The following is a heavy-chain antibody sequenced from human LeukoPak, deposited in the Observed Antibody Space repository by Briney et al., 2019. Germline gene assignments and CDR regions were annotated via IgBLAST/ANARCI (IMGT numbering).Heavy chain of an antibody. CDR3: AKEGDSNYFDS. Sequence: GGSLRLSCSASGFTFSSYAMHWVRQAPGKGLEWVAVISYDGSNKFYVDSVKGRFTISRDNSKHTLYLQMNSLIADDTAVYYCAKEGDSNYFDSWGQGTLVTVSS. D-gene: IGHD3-10*01. V-gene: IGHV3-30*04. CDR1: GFTFSSYA. J-gene: IGHJ4*02. CDR2: ISYDGSNK.